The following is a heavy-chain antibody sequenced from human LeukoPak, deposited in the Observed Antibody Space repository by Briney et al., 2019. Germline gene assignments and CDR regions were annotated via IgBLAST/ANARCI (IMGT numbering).Heavy chain of an antibody. CDR1: GFTFSDYG. Sequence: GGSLRLSFAWCGFTFSDYGSHWLRQAPGKGLEWVAVIWYDGSNIYYADSVKGRFTISRDNSRNTLYLQMNSLRAEDTAVYYCIGEIPPVVQYYFDHWGPGTLVTVSS. CDR2: IWYDGSNI. V-gene: IGHV3-33*01. D-gene: IGHD3-10*01. J-gene: IGHJ4*02. CDR3: IGEIPPVVQYYFDH.